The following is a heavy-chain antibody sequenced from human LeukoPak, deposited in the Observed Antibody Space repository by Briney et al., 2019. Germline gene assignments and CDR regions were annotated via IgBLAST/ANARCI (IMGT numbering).Heavy chain of an antibody. CDR3: ARAGLHYDYAWGSYRSEYYFDY. Sequence: GGSLRLSCAASGFTFSSYSMNWVRQAPGKGLEWVSGINWNGGSTGYADSVKGRFTISRDNAKNSLYLQMNSLRAEDTALYYCARAGLHYDYAWGSYRSEYYFDYWGQGTLVTVSS. D-gene: IGHD3-16*02. V-gene: IGHV3-20*04. CDR2: INWNGGST. J-gene: IGHJ4*02. CDR1: GFTFSSYS.